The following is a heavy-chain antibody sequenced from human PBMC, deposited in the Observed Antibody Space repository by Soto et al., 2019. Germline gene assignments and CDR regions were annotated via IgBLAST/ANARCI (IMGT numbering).Heavy chain of an antibody. D-gene: IGHD2-15*01. Sequence: GESLKISCKGSGYSFTSYWISWVRQMPGKGLEWMGRIDPSDSYTNYSPSFQGHVTISADKSISTAYLQWSSLKASDTAMYYCARHPYCSGGSCYPQSRMDVWGQGTTVTSP. V-gene: IGHV5-10-1*01. J-gene: IGHJ6*02. CDR3: ARHPYCSGGSCYPQSRMDV. CDR1: GYSFTSYW. CDR2: IDPSDSYT.